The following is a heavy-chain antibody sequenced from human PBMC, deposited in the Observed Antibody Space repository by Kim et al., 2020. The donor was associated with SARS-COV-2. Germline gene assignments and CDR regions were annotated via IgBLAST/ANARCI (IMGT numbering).Heavy chain of an antibody. CDR3: ARDSGIVATNHYFDY. CDR2: IIPIFGTA. V-gene: IGHV1-69*13. D-gene: IGHD5-12*01. Sequence: SVKVSCKASGGTFSSYAISWVRQAPGQGLEWMGGIIPIFGTANYAQKFQGRVTITADESTSTAYMELSSLRSEDTAVYYCARDSGIVATNHYFDYWGQGTLVTVSS. CDR1: GGTFSSYA. J-gene: IGHJ4*02.